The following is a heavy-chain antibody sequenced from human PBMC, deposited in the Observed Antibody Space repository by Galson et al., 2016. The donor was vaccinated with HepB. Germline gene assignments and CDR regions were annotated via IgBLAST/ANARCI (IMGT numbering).Heavy chain of an antibody. J-gene: IGHJ5*01. Sequence: SLRLSCAASGFTFTSYAMSWVRQAPGKGLELLSSVSGSGGSTCYADSVRGRFIISRDSSENTLYLQMNTLRGDDTALYYCAKDGYNSHERNNWFDSWGQGTLVTVSS. CDR1: GFTFTSYA. CDR2: VSGSGGST. D-gene: IGHD1-20*01. V-gene: IGHV3-23*01. CDR3: AKDGYNSHERNNWFDS.